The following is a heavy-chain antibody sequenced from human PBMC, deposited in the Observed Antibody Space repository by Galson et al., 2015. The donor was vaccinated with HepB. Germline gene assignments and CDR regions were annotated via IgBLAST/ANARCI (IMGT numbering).Heavy chain of an antibody. CDR2: ITATSGNI. CDR3: VEGLRWSDN. D-gene: IGHD4-23*01. J-gene: IGHJ4*02. Sequence: SLRLSCAASESTFTRFNMNWVRQAPGKGLEWISTITATSGNIFYTDSVKGRFTISRDNAKNSLFLQMSSPRPEDTAVYYCVEGLRWSDNWGQGTLVTVSS. CDR1: ESTFTRFN. V-gene: IGHV3-21*01.